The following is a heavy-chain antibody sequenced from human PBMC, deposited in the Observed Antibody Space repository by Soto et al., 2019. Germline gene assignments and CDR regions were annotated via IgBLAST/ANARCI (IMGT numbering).Heavy chain of an antibody. V-gene: IGHV3-11*01. CDR3: AKSAGTYYYYYGMDV. CDR1: GFTFSDYY. D-gene: IGHD1-1*01. Sequence: SGGGLVKPGGSLRLSCAASGFTFSDYYMSWIRQAPGKGLEWVSYISNSGSKTYYADSVKGRFTISRDNAKNSLYLQVNSLRAEDTAVYYCAKSAGTYYYYYGMDVWGQGTTVTVSS. J-gene: IGHJ6*02. CDR2: ISNSGSKT.